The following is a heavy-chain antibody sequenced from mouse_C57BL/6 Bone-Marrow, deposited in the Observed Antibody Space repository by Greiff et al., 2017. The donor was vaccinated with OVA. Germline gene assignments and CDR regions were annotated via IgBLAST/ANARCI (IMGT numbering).Heavy chain of an antibody. CDR3: ARWGYDYDGGTVFDY. D-gene: IGHD2-4*01. J-gene: IGHJ2*01. Sequence: QVQLQQPGAELVMPGASVKLSCKASGYTFTSYWMHWVKQRPGQGLEWIGEIDPSDSYTNYNQKFKGKSTLTVDKSSSTAYMQRSSLTSEDSAVYYCARWGYDYDGGTVFDYWGQGTTLTVSS. CDR1: GYTFTSYW. V-gene: IGHV1-69*01. CDR2: IDPSDSYT.